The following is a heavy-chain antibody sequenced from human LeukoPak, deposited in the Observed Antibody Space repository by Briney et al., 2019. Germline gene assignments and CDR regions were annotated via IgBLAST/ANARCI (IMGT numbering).Heavy chain of an antibody. CDR1: GYTFTGYY. CDR3: ARGGGYIISWYEAY. CDR2: INPNSGDT. J-gene: IGHJ4*02. V-gene: IGHV1-2*02. Sequence: GASVKVSCKASGYTFTGYYMHWVRQAPGQGLEWMGWINPNSGDTNYAQKFQGRVTMTSDTSISTAYVELSGLRSDDTALYYCARGGGYIISWYEAYWGQGTLVAVSS. D-gene: IGHD6-13*01.